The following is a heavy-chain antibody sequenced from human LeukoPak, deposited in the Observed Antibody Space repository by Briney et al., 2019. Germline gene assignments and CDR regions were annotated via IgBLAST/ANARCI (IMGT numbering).Heavy chain of an antibody. J-gene: IGHJ4*02. V-gene: IGHV3-23*01. D-gene: IGHD1-26*01. CDR3: AKDRVPDARWEVDY. Sequence: PGGSLRLSCAASGFTFDDYAMHWVRQAPGKGLEWVSGIYANGETFYSDSVKGRFTISRDNSKNALFLHMNGLRAEDTAVYYCAKDRVPDARWEVDYWGLGTPVTVSS. CDR2: IYANGET. CDR1: GFTFDDYA.